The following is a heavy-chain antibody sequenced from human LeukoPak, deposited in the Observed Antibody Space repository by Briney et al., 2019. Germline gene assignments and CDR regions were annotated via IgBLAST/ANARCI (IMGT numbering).Heavy chain of an antibody. CDR1: GFMFEDYA. V-gene: IGHV3-9*01. CDR3: ARNPAKVFPAVY. CDR2: ISWNSGGI. D-gene: IGHD2-2*01. J-gene: IGHJ4*02. Sequence: GGSLRLSCDASGFMFEDYAMHWVRQAPGRGLEWVSGISWNSGGIGYADSVKGRFTISRDNAKNSLSLQMNNLRAEDTAVYYCARNPAKVFPAVYWGQGTLVTVSS.